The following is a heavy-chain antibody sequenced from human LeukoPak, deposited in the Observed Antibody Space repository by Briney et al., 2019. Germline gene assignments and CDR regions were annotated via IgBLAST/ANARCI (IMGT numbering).Heavy chain of an antibody. CDR3: ARALGELSLYGAFDI. D-gene: IGHD3-16*02. Sequence: SETLSLTCAVYGGSFSGYYWSWIRQPPGKGLEWIGEINHSGSTNYNPSLKSRVTISVDTSKNQFSLKLSSVTAADTAVYYCARALGELSLYGAFDIWGQGTMVTVSS. J-gene: IGHJ3*02. CDR2: INHSGST. V-gene: IGHV4-34*01. CDR1: GGSFSGYY.